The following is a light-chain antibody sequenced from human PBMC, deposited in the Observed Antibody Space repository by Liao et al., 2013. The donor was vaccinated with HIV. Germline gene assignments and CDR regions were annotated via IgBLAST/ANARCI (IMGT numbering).Light chain of an antibody. CDR1: NIGGKS. CDR3: QVWDSDSDHFV. V-gene: IGLV3-21*04. CDR2: YDT. Sequence: SYELTQSPSVSVAPGETARITCGGSNIGGKSVHWYQQKPGQAPVVVIYYDTDRPSGIPERLSGSNSGNTATLTISRVEPGDEADYYCQVWDSDSDHFVFGSGTKVTVL. J-gene: IGLJ1*01.